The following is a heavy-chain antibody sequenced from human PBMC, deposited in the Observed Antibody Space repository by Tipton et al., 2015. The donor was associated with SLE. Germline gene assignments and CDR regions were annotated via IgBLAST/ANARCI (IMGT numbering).Heavy chain of an antibody. Sequence: TLSLTCAVYGGSFSGYYWSWIRQPPGKGLEWIGEINHSGSTNYNPSLKSRVTISVDTSKNQFSLKLSSVTAADTAVYYCARASRWLVRGAFDIWGQGTMVTVSS. CDR3: ARASRWLVRGAFDI. D-gene: IGHD6-19*01. V-gene: IGHV4-34*01. CDR2: INHSGST. J-gene: IGHJ3*02. CDR1: GGSFSGYY.